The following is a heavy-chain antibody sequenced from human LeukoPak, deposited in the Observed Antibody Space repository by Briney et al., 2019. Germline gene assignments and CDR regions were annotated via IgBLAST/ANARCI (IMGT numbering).Heavy chain of an antibody. CDR3: ARDLGGYNPDY. J-gene: IGHJ4*02. V-gene: IGHV3-33*08. D-gene: IGHD5-24*01. CDR2: IWYDGSNK. Sequence: GGSLRLSCAASGFTVSSNYMSWVRQAPGKGLEWVAVIWYDGSNKYYADSVKGRFTISRDNSKNTLYLQMNSLRAEDTAVYYCARDLGGYNPDYWGQGTLVTVSS. CDR1: GFTVSSNY.